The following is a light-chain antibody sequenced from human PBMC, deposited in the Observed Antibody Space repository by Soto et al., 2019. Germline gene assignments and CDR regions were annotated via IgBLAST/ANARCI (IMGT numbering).Light chain of an antibody. Sequence: IQMTQSPSSLSASVGDRVTITCQASQDISNYLKWYQQKPGKAPKLLIYDASNLETGVPSRFSGSGSGTDFTFTISSLQPDDFATYYCQQSDSTPYTFGQGTKV. V-gene: IGKV1-33*01. CDR1: QDISNY. CDR2: DAS. J-gene: IGKJ2*01. CDR3: QQSDSTPYT.